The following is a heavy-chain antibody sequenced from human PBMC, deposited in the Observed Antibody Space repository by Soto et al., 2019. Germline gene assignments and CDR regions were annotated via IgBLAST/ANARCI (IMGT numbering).Heavy chain of an antibody. J-gene: IGHJ6*02. V-gene: IGHV3-33*01. CDR3: ARDDIPGRAVAIYGMDV. D-gene: IGHD6-19*01. CDR1: GFTFSNYG. Sequence: GGSLRLSCAASGFTFSNYGMHWVRQAPGKGLEWVAVIWYDGSNKYYADPVKGRFTTSRDNSKNTLYLQINSLRAEDTAVYYCARDDIPGRAVAIYGMDVWGQGTTVTVSS. CDR2: IWYDGSNK.